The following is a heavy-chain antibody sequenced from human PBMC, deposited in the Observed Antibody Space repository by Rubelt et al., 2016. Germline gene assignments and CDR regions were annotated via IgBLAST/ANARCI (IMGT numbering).Heavy chain of an antibody. J-gene: IGHJ4*02. V-gene: IGHV1-69*06. CDR3: ARVPYGSGIEYDDY. Sequence: GQGLEWMGGIIPIFGTANYAQKFQGRVTITADKSTSTAYMELSSLRSEDTAVYYCARVPYGSGIEYDDYWGQGTLVTVSS. CDR2: IIPIFGTA. D-gene: IGHD3-10*01.